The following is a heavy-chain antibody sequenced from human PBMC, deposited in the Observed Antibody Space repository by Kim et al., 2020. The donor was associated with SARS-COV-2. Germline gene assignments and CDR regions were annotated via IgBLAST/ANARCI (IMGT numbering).Heavy chain of an antibody. J-gene: IGHJ4*02. Sequence: GGSLRLSCAASGFTFSSYGMHWVRQAPGKGLEWVAVISYDGSNKYYADSVKGRFTISRDNSKNTLYLQMNSLRAEDTAVYYCAKGDSSGYYEILDYWGQGTLVTVSS. D-gene: IGHD3-22*01. CDR3: AKGDSSGYYEILDY. CDR2: ISYDGSNK. CDR1: GFTFSSYG. V-gene: IGHV3-30*18.